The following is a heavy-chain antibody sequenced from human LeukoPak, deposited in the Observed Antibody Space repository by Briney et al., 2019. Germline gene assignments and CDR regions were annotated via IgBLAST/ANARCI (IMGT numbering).Heavy chain of an antibody. Sequence: ASVKVSCKASGYXFTSYYIHWVRQAPGQGLEWMGIVNPSDSSTIYSQKFQGRVTMARDTSTSTVYMELSSLRSEDTAVYYCARALGYCSSASCSLFDYWGQGTLVTVSS. CDR3: ARALGYCSSASCSLFDY. CDR2: VNPSDSST. J-gene: IGHJ4*02. V-gene: IGHV1-46*01. D-gene: IGHD2-2*01. CDR1: GYXFTSYY.